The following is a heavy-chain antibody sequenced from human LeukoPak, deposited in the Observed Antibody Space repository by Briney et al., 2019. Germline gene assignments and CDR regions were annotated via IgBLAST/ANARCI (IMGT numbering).Heavy chain of an antibody. CDR3: ASSYDSSGLNWFDP. CDR1: GGSISSYY. J-gene: IGHJ5*02. V-gene: IGHV4-59*01. Sequence: ETSETLSLTCTVSGGSISSYYWSWIRQPPGKGLEWIGYIYYSGSTNYNPSLKSRVTISVDTSKNQFSLKLSSVTAADTAVYYCASSYDSSGLNWFDPWGQGTLVTVSS. CDR2: IYYSGST. D-gene: IGHD3-22*01.